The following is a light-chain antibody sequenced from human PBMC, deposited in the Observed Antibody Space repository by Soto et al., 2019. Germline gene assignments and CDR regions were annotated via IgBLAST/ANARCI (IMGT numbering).Light chain of an antibody. CDR3: QSYDRSLRGYV. CDR2: GNT. Sequence: QSVLTQTPSVSGAPGQRVTFSCTGSSSNIGAGYEVHWYQQLPGTAPRVLIYGNTNRPSGVPDRFSGSKSGSSASLAITGLQAEDEAEYYCQSYDRSLRGYVFGTGTKLTVL. J-gene: IGLJ1*01. CDR1: SSNIGAGYE. V-gene: IGLV1-40*01.